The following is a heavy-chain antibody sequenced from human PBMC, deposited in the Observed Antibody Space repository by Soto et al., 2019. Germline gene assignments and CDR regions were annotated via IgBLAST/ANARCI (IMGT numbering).Heavy chain of an antibody. Sequence: PGGSLRLSCAASGFTFNNYAMSWVRQAPGRGLEWVSGISAGGASTYYTDSMKGRFTISRDNSKNTLYLQMNSLRAEDTAVYYCAQEGRYYYDSSGQTNPNFEYWGQGTLVTVSS. CDR2: ISAGGAST. CDR1: GFTFNNYA. J-gene: IGHJ4*02. D-gene: IGHD3-22*01. V-gene: IGHV3-23*01. CDR3: AQEGRYYYDSSGQTNPNFEY.